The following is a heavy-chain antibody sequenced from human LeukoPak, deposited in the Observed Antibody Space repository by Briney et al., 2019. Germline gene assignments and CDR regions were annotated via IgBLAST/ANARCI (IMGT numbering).Heavy chain of an antibody. J-gene: IGHJ4*02. CDR2: ITNGGTA. V-gene: IGHV3-23*01. CDR3: AKGYFGSGSYYNPYFDY. D-gene: IGHD3-10*01. CDR1: GFTFKSYA. Sequence: GGSLRLSCVASGFTFKSYAMNWVRRAPGKGLEWVSGITNGGTAHYGDSVKGRFTISRDNSKSSLYLQMNTLSAEDTAVYYCAKGYFGSGSYYNPYFDYWGQGTLVTVSS.